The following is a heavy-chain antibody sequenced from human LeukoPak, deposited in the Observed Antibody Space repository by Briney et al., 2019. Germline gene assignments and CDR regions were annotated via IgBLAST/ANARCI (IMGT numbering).Heavy chain of an antibody. Sequence: SETLSLTCAVYGGSFSGYYWGWIRQPPGKGLEWIGSIYHSGSTYYNPFLKSRVTISVDTSKNQFSLKLSSVTAADTAVYYCARRYYDSSGYYWYYYYYYMDVWGKGTTVTVSS. CDR1: GGSFSGYY. J-gene: IGHJ6*03. CDR2: IYHSGST. V-gene: IGHV4-38-2*01. CDR3: ARRYYDSSGYYWYYYYYYMDV. D-gene: IGHD3-22*01.